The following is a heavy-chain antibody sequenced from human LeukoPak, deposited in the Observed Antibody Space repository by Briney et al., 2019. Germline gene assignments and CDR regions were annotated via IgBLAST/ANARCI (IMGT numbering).Heavy chain of an antibody. CDR1: GFTFNNYA. J-gene: IGHJ4*02. Sequence: GGSLRLSCDASGFTFNNYAMSWVRQAPGKGLEWVSGINGKGSNTFYAGSVKGRFTTSRDNSKNTSFLQMTGLKVDDTAVYFCAKSESECTSPSCPTLTGFDYWGQGSVVTVSS. V-gene: IGHV3-23*05. D-gene: IGHD2-2*01. CDR3: AKSESECTSPSCPTLTGFDY. CDR2: INGKGSNT.